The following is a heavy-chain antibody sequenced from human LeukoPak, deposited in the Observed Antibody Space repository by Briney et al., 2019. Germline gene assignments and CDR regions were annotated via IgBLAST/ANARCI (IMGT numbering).Heavy chain of an antibody. V-gene: IGHV3-66*01. CDR3: ALLFTGSRYLSLDS. D-gene: IGHD3-22*01. CDR1: GFTVSDKY. CDR2: IYGGGTT. J-gene: IGHJ4*02. Sequence: PGGSLRLSCAASGFTVSDKYMNWVRQAPGKGLEWVSVIYGGGTTYYADSVKGRFTISRDSSKNTLYPQMSSLRAEDTAVYYCALLFTGSRYLSLDSWGQGTLVTVSS.